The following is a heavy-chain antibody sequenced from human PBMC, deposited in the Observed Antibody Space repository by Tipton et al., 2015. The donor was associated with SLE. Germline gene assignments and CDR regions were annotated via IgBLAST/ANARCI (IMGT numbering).Heavy chain of an antibody. CDR2: IRGNGGTT. D-gene: IGHD3-3*01. CDR1: GFSFSNYV. Sequence: SLRLSCVGSGFSFSNYVIHWFRQAPGKGVEYVSGIRGNGGTTYYGISAKGRFTISRDNSKNTVYLQLGSLRSEDMAVYYCARETLSGGLAFDLWGQGTMVTVSS. CDR3: ARETLSGGLAFDL. J-gene: IGHJ3*01. V-gene: IGHV3-64*01.